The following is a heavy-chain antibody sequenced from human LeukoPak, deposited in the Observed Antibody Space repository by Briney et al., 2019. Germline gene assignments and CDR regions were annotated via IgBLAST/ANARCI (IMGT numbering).Heavy chain of an antibody. V-gene: IGHV3-48*03. D-gene: IGHD2-8*01. Sequence: PGGSLRLSCAASGFTFSSYEMNWVRQAPGKGLEWVSYISSSGSTIYYADSVKGRFTISRDNAKNSLYLQMNSLRAEDTAVYYCARVSLGYCTNGVCYTTDYWGQGTLVTVSS. CDR2: ISSSGSTI. CDR1: GFTFSSYE. J-gene: IGHJ4*02. CDR3: ARVSLGYCTNGVCYTTDY.